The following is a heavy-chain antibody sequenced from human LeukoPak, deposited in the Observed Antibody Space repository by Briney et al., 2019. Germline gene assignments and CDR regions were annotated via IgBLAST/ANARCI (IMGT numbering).Heavy chain of an antibody. Sequence: PAGSLRLSCAASGFTFSSYDMHWVRHATGKGLEWVSAIGTAGDTYYPGSVKGRFTISRENAKNSLYLQMNSLRAGDTAVYYCARADGAKPRRLVSAPPDYWGQGTLVTVSS. D-gene: IGHD1-26*01. CDR3: ARADGAKPRRLVSAPPDY. CDR1: GFTFSSYD. V-gene: IGHV3-13*01. CDR2: IGTAGDT. J-gene: IGHJ4*02.